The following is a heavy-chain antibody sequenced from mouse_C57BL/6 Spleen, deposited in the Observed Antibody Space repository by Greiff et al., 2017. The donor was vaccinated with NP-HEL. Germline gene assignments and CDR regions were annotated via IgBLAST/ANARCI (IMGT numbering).Heavy chain of an antibody. Sequence: VQLQQSGPELVKPGASVKIPCKASGYTFTDYNMDWVKQSHGKSLEWIGDINPNNGGTIYNQKFKGKATLTVDNSSSTAYMELRSLTSEDTAVYYCAKGLFTGFAYWGQGTLVTVSA. J-gene: IGHJ3*01. D-gene: IGHD1-1*01. CDR1: GYTFTDYN. CDR2: INPNNGGT. CDR3: AKGLFTGFAY. V-gene: IGHV1-18*01.